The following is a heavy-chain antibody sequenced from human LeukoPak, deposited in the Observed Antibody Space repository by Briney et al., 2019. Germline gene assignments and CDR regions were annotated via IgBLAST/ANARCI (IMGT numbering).Heavy chain of an antibody. Sequence: PSETLSLTCTVSGGSISSSGYYWGWIRQPPGKGLEWIGSIYYSGSTYYNPSLKSRVTISVDTSKNQFSLKLSSVTAADTAVYYCARHLRMTTVTLGAFDIWGQGTMVTVSS. CDR1: GGSISSSGYY. CDR3: ARHLRMTTVTLGAFDI. J-gene: IGHJ3*02. V-gene: IGHV4-39*01. D-gene: IGHD4-17*01. CDR2: IYYSGST.